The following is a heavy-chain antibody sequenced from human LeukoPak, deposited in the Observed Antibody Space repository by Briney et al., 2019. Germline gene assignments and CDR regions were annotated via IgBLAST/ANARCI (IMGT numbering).Heavy chain of an antibody. D-gene: IGHD2-2*03. J-gene: IGHJ5*02. CDR2: ISYSGST. CDR3: ARSGSWNWFDP. Sequence: SETLSLTCTVSGASISSYYWTWIRQPPGKGLEWIGYISYSGSTNYNPSLKSRVTISVDTSKNQFSLKLSSVTAADTAVYYCARSGSWNWFDPWGQGTLVTVSS. V-gene: IGHV4-59*01. CDR1: GASISSYY.